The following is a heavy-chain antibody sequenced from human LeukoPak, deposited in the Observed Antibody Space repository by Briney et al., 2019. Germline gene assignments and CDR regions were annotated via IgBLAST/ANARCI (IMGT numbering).Heavy chain of an antibody. V-gene: IGHV1-18*01. Sequence: ASVKVSCKASGYTFTSYGISWVRQAPGQGLEWMGGISAYNGNTNYAQKLQGRVTMTTDTSTSTAYMELRSLRSDDTAVYYCARDTGDYAFWSGLHPTFDYWGQGTLVTVSS. CDR3: ARDTGDYAFWSGLHPTFDY. CDR2: ISAYNGNT. CDR1: GYTFTSYG. D-gene: IGHD3-3*01. J-gene: IGHJ4*02.